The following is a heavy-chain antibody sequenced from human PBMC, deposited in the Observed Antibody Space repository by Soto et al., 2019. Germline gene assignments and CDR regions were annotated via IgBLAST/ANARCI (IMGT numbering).Heavy chain of an antibody. CDR2: ISGYNGNT. V-gene: IGHV1-18*01. J-gene: IGHJ6*04. CDR1: GYTFTSFG. CDR3: ARPTAFCYSAMDV. Sequence: QVQLVQSGADVKKPGASVKVSCKASGYTFTSFGINWVRQAPGQGLEWMGWISGYNGNTNYAQNLQDRVTMTRDTSTSTADMELRSLRADDTAVYYCARPTAFCYSAMDVGGKGTTVTVSS.